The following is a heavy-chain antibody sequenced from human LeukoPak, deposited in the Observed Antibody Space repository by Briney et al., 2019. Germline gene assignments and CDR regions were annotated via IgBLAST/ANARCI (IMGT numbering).Heavy chain of an antibody. V-gene: IGHV4-30-2*01. Sequence: SETLSLTCAVSGGSISSGGYSWSWIRQPPGKGLEWIGDIYHSGSTYYNPSLKSRVTISVDRSKNQFSLKLSSVTAADTAVYYCASVSYDFWSGYYLDYWGQGTLVTVSS. CDR3: ASVSYDFWSGYYLDY. CDR1: GGSISSGGYS. J-gene: IGHJ4*02. D-gene: IGHD3-3*01. CDR2: IYHSGST.